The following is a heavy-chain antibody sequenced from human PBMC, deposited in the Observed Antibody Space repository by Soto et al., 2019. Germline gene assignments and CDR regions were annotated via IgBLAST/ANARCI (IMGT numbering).Heavy chain of an antibody. J-gene: IGHJ3*02. D-gene: IGHD2-21*02. CDR1: GYSFTSYW. V-gene: IGHV5-51*01. CDR2: IYPGDSDT. Sequence: PGESLKISCQGSGYSFTSYWIGWVRQMPGKGLEWMGIIYPGDSDTRYSPSFQGQVTISADKSISTAYLQWSSLKASDTAMYYCESFGGGPQVGTAFDIWGQGTMVTVSS. CDR3: ESFGGGPQVGTAFDI.